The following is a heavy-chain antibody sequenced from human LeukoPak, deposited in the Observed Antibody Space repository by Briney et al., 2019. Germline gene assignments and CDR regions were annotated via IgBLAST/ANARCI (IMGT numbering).Heavy chain of an antibody. Sequence: SETLSLTCAVYGGSFSGYYWSWIRQPPGKGLEWIGEINHSGSTNYNPSLKSRVTISVDTSKSQFSLKLSSVTAADTAVYYCARGRVVDIVVVVAATRRNWFDPWGQGTLVTVSS. CDR3: ARGRVVDIVVVVAATRRNWFDP. CDR1: GGSFSGYY. V-gene: IGHV4-34*01. CDR2: INHSGST. D-gene: IGHD2-15*01. J-gene: IGHJ5*02.